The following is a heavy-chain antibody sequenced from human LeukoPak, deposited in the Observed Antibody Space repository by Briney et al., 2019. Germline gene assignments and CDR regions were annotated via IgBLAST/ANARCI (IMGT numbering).Heavy chain of an antibody. V-gene: IGHV4-34*01. CDR1: GGSFSGYY. J-gene: IGHJ4*01. CDR3: AMQGIYGSGSHIDV. CDR2: INKSGST. Sequence: PSETLSLTCAVYGGSFSGYYLSWVRQPPGKGLEWIAEINKSGSTNYNPSLKSRVTIPVDTSKNQFSLKLSSVTAADTAGYYSAMQGIYGSGSHIDVWGQGTLVTVSS. D-gene: IGHD3-10*01.